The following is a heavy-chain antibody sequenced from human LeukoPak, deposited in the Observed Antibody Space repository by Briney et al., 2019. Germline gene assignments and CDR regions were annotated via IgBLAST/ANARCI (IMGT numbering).Heavy chain of an antibody. V-gene: IGHV1-18*04. D-gene: IGHD5-12*01. Sequence: ASVKVSCKASGYTFTSYYMHWVRQAPGQGLEWMGWISGYNGNTKYAQKFQGRVTMTTDTSTSTAYMELRSLRSDDTAVYYCARGPSGYHNTGGQGTLVTVSS. CDR1: GYTFTSYY. CDR3: ARGPSGYHNT. CDR2: ISGYNGNT. J-gene: IGHJ4*02.